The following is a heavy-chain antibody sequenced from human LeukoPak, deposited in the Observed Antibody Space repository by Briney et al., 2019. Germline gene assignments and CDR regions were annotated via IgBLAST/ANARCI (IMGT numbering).Heavy chain of an antibody. D-gene: IGHD3-22*01. CDR1: GYSISSGYY. V-gene: IGHV4-38-2*02. Sequence: SETLSLTCTVSGYSISSGYYWGWIRQPPGKGLEWIGSIYHSGSTYYNPSLKSRVTISVDTSKNQFSLKLSSVTAADTAVYYCARDPWYYDSSGTKRFDYWGQGTLVTVSS. CDR2: IYHSGST. J-gene: IGHJ4*02. CDR3: ARDPWYYDSSGTKRFDY.